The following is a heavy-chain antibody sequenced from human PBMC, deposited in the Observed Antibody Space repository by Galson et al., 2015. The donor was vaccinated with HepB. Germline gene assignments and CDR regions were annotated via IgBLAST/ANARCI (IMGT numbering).Heavy chain of an antibody. D-gene: IGHD6-19*01. CDR3: ARRWLVGLWPPFDY. Sequence: SVKVSCKASGYTFTSYAMHWVRQAPGQRLEWMGWINAGNGNTKYSQKFQGRVTITRDTSASTAYMELSSLRSEDTAVYYCARRWLVGLWPPFDYWGQGTLVTVSS. J-gene: IGHJ4*02. CDR1: GYTFTSYA. V-gene: IGHV1-3*01. CDR2: INAGNGNT.